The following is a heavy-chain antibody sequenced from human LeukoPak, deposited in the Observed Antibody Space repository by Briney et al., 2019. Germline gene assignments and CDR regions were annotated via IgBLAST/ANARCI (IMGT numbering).Heavy chain of an antibody. CDR3: ARDVHNWYFDL. CDR2: VYRGNDT. J-gene: IGHJ2*01. CDR1: GFTVFTNH. Sequence: GGSLRLSCAASGFTVFTNHMNWGRQAPGKGLEWVSVVYRGNDTYYADSVKGRFTISRDNSKNTVDLQMNNLRAEDTAVYYCARDVHNWYFDLWGRGTLVTVSS. V-gene: IGHV3-53*01. D-gene: IGHD6-6*01.